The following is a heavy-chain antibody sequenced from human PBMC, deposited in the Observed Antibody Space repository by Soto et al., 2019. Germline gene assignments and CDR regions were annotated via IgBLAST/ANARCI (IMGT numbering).Heavy chain of an antibody. CDR3: ARDQGWGYSYGYYYYGMDV. V-gene: IGHV4-59*01. CDR1: GGSISSYY. Sequence: SETLSLTCTVSGGSISSYYWSWIRQPPGKGLEWIGYIYYSGSTNYNPSLKSRVTISVDTSKNQFSLKLSSVTAADTAVYYCARDQGWGYSYGYYYYGMDVWGQGTTVTVS. J-gene: IGHJ6*02. CDR2: IYYSGST. D-gene: IGHD5-18*01.